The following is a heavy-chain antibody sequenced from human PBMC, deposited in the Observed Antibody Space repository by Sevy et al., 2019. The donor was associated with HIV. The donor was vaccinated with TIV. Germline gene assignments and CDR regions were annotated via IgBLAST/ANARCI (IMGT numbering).Heavy chain of an antibody. J-gene: IGHJ6*03. CDR1: GFTFSSYA. D-gene: IGHD1-26*01. CDR3: AKNPGVGSYYYMDV. CDR2: ISGSGGST. V-gene: IGHV3-23*01. Sequence: GGSLRLSCAASGFTFSSYAMSWVRQAPGKGLEWVSSISGSGGSTYYADALKGHFTISRDNSKNTLYLQVNSLRVEDTAVYYCAKNPGVGSYYYMDVWGKGTPVTVSS.